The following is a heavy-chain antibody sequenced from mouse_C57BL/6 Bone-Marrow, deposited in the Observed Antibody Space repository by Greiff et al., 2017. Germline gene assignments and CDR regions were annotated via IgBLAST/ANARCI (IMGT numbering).Heavy chain of an antibody. D-gene: IGHD2-5*01. V-gene: IGHV3-6*01. Sequence: DVQLQESGPGLVKPSQSLSLTCSVTGYSITSGYYWNWIRQFPGNKLEWMGYISYDGSNNYNPSFKNRISITRDTSKNQFCLKLKSVTTEDTAAYYCVLRDSNYGHAYWGQGTLVTVSA. CDR2: ISYDGSN. CDR3: VLRDSNYGHAY. J-gene: IGHJ3*01. CDR1: GYSITSGYY.